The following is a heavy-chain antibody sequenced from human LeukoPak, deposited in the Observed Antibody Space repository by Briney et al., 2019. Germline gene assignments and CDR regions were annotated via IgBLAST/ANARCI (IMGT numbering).Heavy chain of an antibody. D-gene: IGHD6-13*01. CDR2: ISWNSGSI. CDR3: AKGRSWYYFDY. V-gene: IGHV3-9*01. CDR1: GFTFDDYA. J-gene: IGHJ4*02. Sequence: PGGSLRLSCVASGFTFDDYAMHWVRQAPGKGLEWVSGISWNSGSIGYADSVKGRFTISRDNAKNSLYLQMNSLRAEDTALYYCAKGRSWYYFDYWGQGTLVTVSS.